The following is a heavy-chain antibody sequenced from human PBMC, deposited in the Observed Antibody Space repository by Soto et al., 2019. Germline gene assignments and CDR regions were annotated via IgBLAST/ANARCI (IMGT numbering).Heavy chain of an antibody. Sequence: PSETLSLTCAVYGGSFSSYYWSWIRQPPGKGLEWIGYIYYSGSTNYNPSLKSRVTISVDTSKNQFSLKLSSVTAADTAVYYCARDNGYSYGYTLDHWGQGTLVTVSS. CDR3: ARDNGYSYGYTLDH. CDR2: IYYSGST. V-gene: IGHV4-59*01. CDR1: GGSFSSYY. D-gene: IGHD5-18*01. J-gene: IGHJ4*02.